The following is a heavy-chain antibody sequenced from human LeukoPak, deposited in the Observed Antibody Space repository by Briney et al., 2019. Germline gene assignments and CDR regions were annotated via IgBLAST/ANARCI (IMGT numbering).Heavy chain of an antibody. CDR2: INHSGST. V-gene: IGHV4-30-2*01. D-gene: IGHD1-14*01. CDR1: GGSISSGGYY. CDR3: ARSLSGRPFDP. J-gene: IGHJ5*02. Sequence: SQTLSLTCTVSGGSISSGGYYWSWIRQPPGKGLEWIGEINHSGSTNYNPSLKSRVTISVDTSKNQFSLKLSSVTAADTAVYYCARSLSGRPFDPWGQGTLVTVSS.